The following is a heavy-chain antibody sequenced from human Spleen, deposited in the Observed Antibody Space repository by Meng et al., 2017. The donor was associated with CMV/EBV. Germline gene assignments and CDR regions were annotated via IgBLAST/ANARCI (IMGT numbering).Heavy chain of an antibody. J-gene: IGHJ4*02. V-gene: IGHV1-69*10. CDR3: AKGTLVRVGSPPVVED. CDR2: IFTKLGLI. D-gene: IGHD3-10*01. Sequence: CTFSNLGFTWVRQAPGQGLEWMGGIFTKLGLINHSEKFQGRVSITADEFTTTVFIELSSLRSDDTALYFCAKGTLVRVGSPPVVEDWGQGTLVTVSS. CDR1: CTFSNLG.